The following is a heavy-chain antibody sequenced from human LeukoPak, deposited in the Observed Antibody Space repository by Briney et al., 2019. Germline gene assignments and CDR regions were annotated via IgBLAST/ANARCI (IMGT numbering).Heavy chain of an antibody. CDR2: IYPSGST. CDR1: DGSISNYY. D-gene: IGHD2-2*01. Sequence: SETLSLTCSVSDGSISNYYWSWIRQPAGKGLGWIGRIYPSGSTNYKPSLKSRVTMSIDKSKNQFSLKLSSVTAADTAVYYCAREREGIVIVPPARGAFDIWGKGTMVTVSS. CDR3: AREREGIVIVPPARGAFDI. J-gene: IGHJ3*02. V-gene: IGHV4-4*07.